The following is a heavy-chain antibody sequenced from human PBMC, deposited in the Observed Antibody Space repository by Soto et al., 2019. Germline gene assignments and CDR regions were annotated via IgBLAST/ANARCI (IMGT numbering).Heavy chain of an antibody. Sequence: LGGSLRLSCAASGFTFSSYAMSWVRQAPGKGLEWVSAISGSGGSTYYADSVKGRFTISRDNSKNTLYLQMNSLRAEDTAVYYCAKDYDFWHQPFDYWGQGTLVTVSS. CDR1: GFTFSSYA. CDR3: AKDYDFWHQPFDY. V-gene: IGHV3-23*01. J-gene: IGHJ4*02. D-gene: IGHD3-3*01. CDR2: ISGSGGST.